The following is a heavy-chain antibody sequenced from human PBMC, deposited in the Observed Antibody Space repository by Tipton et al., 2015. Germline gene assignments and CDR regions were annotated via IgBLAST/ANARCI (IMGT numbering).Heavy chain of an antibody. CDR1: GDSISSYY. CDR3: ARSAYCSGGSCYYGYYYYIMDV. Sequence: TLSLTCTVSGDSISSYYWSWIRQPPGKGLEWIGYIYYSGSTNYNPSLKSRVTISVDTSKNQFSLKLSSVTAAVTAVYYCARSAYCSGGSCYYGYYYYIMDVWGQGTAVTVSS. CDR2: IYYSGST. V-gene: IGHV4-59*01. D-gene: IGHD2-15*01. J-gene: IGHJ6*02.